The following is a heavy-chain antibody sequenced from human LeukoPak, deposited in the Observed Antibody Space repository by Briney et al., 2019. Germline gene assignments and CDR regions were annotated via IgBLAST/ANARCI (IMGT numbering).Heavy chain of an antibody. Sequence: PGGSLRLSCAASGLTFSSYSMNWVRQAPGKGLEWVSYMSSSSSTIYYADSVKGRFTISRDNAKNSLYLQMNSLRAEDTAVYYCARDHLHYWGQGTLVTVSS. J-gene: IGHJ4*02. V-gene: IGHV3-48*01. CDR3: ARDHLHY. CDR2: MSSSSSTI. CDR1: GLTFSSYS.